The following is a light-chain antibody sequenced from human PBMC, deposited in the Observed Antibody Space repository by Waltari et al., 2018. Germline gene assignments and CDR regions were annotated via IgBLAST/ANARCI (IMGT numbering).Light chain of an antibody. J-gene: IGKJ4*01. CDR2: DAS. V-gene: IGKV3-11*01. CDR3: QQRHKWPLT. Sequence: EIVLTQSPATLSLSPVERATISCRASESISSFLAWYHQKPGQTPRLLISDASNRATGIPARFSGRGSGTDFTLTISSPEFGDLGVYYCQQRHKWPLTFGAGTKVEI. CDR1: ESISSF.